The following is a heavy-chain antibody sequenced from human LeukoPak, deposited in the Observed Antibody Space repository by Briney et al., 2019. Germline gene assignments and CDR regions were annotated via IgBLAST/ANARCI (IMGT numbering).Heavy chain of an antibody. Sequence: GGSLRLSCAASGFTFNSYAMSWVRQAPGKGWEGVSTLSATVITAFYADSVKGRFAISRHNSNKTLYLQMNNLTAEDTTVYYCARAPYYFDSRGYYYFDSWGQGAQVTVSS. D-gene: IGHD3-22*01. CDR1: GFTFNSYA. J-gene: IGHJ4*02. V-gene: IGHV3-23*01. CDR3: ARAPYYFDSRGYYYFDS. CDR2: LSATVITA.